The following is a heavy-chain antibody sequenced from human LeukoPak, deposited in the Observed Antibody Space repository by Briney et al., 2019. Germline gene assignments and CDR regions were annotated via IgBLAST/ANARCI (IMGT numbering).Heavy chain of an antibody. V-gene: IGHV3-23*01. D-gene: IGHD3-22*01. CDR2: ISGSGGGT. Sequence: GGSLRLSCAVSGITLSNYGMSWVRQAPGKGLEWVAGISGSGGGTSYADSVKGRFTISRDNPRNTLYLQMNSLRAEDTAVYFCAKRGVVIRVILVGFHKEAYYFDSWGQGALVTVSS. CDR1: GITLSNYG. J-gene: IGHJ4*02. CDR3: AKRGVVIRVILVGFHKEAYYFDS.